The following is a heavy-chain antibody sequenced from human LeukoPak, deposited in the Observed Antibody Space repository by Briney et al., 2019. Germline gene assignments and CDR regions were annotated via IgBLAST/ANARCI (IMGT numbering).Heavy chain of an antibody. V-gene: IGHV4-61*02. Sequence: SETLSLTCTVSGGSISSGSYYWSWIRQPAGKGLEWIGRIYTSGSTNYNPSLKSRVTISVDTSKNQFSLKLSSVTAADTAVYYCARATVYDFWSGYYEFDYWGQGTLVTVSS. CDR2: IYTSGST. J-gene: IGHJ4*02. D-gene: IGHD3-3*01. CDR1: GGSISSGSYY. CDR3: ARATVYDFWSGYYEFDY.